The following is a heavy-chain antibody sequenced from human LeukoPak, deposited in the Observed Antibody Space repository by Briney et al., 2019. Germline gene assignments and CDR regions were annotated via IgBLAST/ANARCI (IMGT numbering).Heavy chain of an antibody. D-gene: IGHD6-13*01. V-gene: IGHV1-2*06. J-gene: IGHJ5*02. Sequence: ASVKVSCKASGYTFTGYYMHWVRQAPGQGLEWMGRINPNSGGTNYAQKFQGRVTMTRDTSISTAYMELSRLRSDDTAVYYCARSLYLGIAAAGPYNRFDPWGQGTLVTVSS. CDR1: GYTFTGYY. CDR2: INPNSGGT. CDR3: ARSLYLGIAAAGPYNRFDP.